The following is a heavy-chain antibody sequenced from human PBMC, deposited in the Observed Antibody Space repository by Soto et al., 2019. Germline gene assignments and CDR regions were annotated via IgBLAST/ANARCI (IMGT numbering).Heavy chain of an antibody. CDR3: AREGDGGDSLDV. CDR1: GDSISRDYYN. CDR2: IHHSGSI. J-gene: IGHJ6*02. D-gene: IGHD2-21*02. V-gene: IGHV4-30-4*08. Sequence: QVQLQQSGPGLVKPSQTLSLTCTVSGDSISRDYYNWTWIRQSPGKGLEWIGYIHHSGSILYNPSLNIRVTISVDTSKNQFSLLLTSVTAADTAVYFCAREGDGGDSLDVWGQGTTVTVSS.